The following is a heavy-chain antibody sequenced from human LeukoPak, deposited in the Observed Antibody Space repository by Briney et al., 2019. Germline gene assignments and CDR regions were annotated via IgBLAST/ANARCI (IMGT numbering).Heavy chain of an antibody. V-gene: IGHV3-33*01. CDR2: IWYDGSNK. CDR3: AREVSDFWSGYYLDY. CDR1: GFAFSSYG. Sequence: GGSLRLSCAASGFAFSSYGMHWARQAPGKGLEGVAVIWYDGSNKYYADSVKGRFTISRDNSKNTLYLQMNSLRAEDTAVYYCAREVSDFWSGYYLDYWGQGTLVTVSS. J-gene: IGHJ4*02. D-gene: IGHD3-3*01.